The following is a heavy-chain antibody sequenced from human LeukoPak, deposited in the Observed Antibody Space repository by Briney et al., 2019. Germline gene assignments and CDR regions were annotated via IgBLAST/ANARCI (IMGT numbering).Heavy chain of an antibody. V-gene: IGHV3-30-3*01. CDR2: LSYEGVNK. Sequence: PGRSLRLSCAASGFTFSSYSMHWVRQAPGKGLEWVASLSYEGVNKYYADSVKGRFTVSRDSSKNTLYLQMNSLRAEDTAVYYCARRVGLPAAMRFDPWGQGTLVTVSS. CDR3: ARRVGLPAAMRFDP. CDR1: GFTFSSYS. D-gene: IGHD2-2*01. J-gene: IGHJ5*02.